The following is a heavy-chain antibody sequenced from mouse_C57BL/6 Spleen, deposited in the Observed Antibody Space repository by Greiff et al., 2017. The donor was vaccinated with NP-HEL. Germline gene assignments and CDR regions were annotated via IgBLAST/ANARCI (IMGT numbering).Heavy chain of an antibody. J-gene: IGHJ2*01. CDR2: IYPRSGNT. V-gene: IGHV1-81*01. CDR3: ARGAIITTVEGFDY. Sequence: QVQLQQSGAELARPGASVKLSCKASGYTFTSYGISWVKQRTGQGLEWIGEIYPRSGNTYYNEKFKGKATLTADKSSSTAYMELRSLTSEDSAVYFCARGAIITTVEGFDYWGQGTTLTVSS. D-gene: IGHD1-1*01. CDR1: GYTFTSYG.